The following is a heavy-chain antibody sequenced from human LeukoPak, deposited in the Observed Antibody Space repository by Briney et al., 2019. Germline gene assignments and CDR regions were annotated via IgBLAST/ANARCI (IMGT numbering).Heavy chain of an antibody. J-gene: IGHJ4*02. CDR1: GYTFTGYY. D-gene: IGHD1-26*01. CDR3: AGDRVGATSPPGYFDY. V-gene: IGHV1-2*02. Sequence: ALVKVSCKASGYTFTGYYMHWVRQAPGQGLEWMGWINPNSGGTNYAQKFQGRVTMTRDTSISTAYMELSRLRSDDTAVYYCAGDRVGATSPPGYFDYWGQGTLVTVSS. CDR2: INPNSGGT.